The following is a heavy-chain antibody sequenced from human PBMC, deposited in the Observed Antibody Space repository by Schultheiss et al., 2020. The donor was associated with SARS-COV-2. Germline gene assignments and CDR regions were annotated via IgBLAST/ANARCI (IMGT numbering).Heavy chain of an antibody. J-gene: IGHJ4*02. D-gene: IGHD7-27*01. V-gene: IGHV3-33*06. CDR2: IWYDGSNK. CDR1: GFTFSSYG. CDR3: AKDVKRTGNAPDY. Sequence: GGSLRLSCAASGFTFSSYGMQWVRQAPGKGLEWVAVIWYDGSNKYYADSVKGRFTISRDNSKNTLYLQMNSLRAGDTAVYYCAKDVKRTGNAPDYWGQGTLVTVSS.